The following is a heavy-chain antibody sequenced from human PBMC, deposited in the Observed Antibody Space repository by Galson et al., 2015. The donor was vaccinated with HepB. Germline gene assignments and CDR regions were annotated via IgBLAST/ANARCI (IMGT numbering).Heavy chain of an antibody. V-gene: IGHV3-23*01. CDR3: VISRGLDMNFEH. D-gene: IGHD1-26*01. J-gene: IGHJ4*02. CDR2: ISQTSDIV. Sequence: SLRLSCAVSGFTFDNYAMSWVRQAPGKGLEWVSSISQTSDIVYYADSVKGRFTISRDNARNTVYLQMNSLRAEDTAIHYCVISRGLDMNFEHWGQGTSVTVSS. CDR1: GFTFDNYA.